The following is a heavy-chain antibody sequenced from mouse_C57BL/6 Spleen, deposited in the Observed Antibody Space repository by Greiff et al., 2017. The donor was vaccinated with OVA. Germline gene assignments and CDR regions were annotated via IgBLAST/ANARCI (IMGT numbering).Heavy chain of an antibody. Sequence: EVKLVESGEGLVKPGGSLKLSCAASGFTFSSYAMSWVRQTPEKRLEWVAYISSGGDYIYYADTVKGRFTISRDNARNTLYLQMSSLKSEDTAMYYCTRDHSSGHPFAYWGQGTLVTVSA. V-gene: IGHV5-9-1*02. CDR3: TRDHSSGHPFAY. CDR1: GFTFSSYA. J-gene: IGHJ3*01. CDR2: ISSGGDYI. D-gene: IGHD3-2*02.